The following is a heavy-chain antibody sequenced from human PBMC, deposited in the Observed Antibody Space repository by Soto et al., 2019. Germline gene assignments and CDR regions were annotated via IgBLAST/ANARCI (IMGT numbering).Heavy chain of an antibody. J-gene: IGHJ6*03. CDR3: ASHQGGLTMTHYYYYMDV. Sequence: EVQLLESGGGLVQPGGSLRLSCAASGFTFSSYAMSWVRQAPGKGLEWVSAISGSGGSTYYADSVKGRFTISRDNSKNTLYLQMNSLRAEDTAVYYCASHQGGLTMTHYYYYMDVWGKGTTVTVSS. CDR2: ISGSGGST. D-gene: IGHD1-1*01. CDR1: GFTFSSYA. V-gene: IGHV3-23*01.